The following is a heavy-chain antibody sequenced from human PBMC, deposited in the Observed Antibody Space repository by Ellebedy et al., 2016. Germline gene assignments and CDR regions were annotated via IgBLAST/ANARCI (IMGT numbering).Heavy chain of an antibody. V-gene: IGHV3-7*04. Sequence: GGSLRLSXAASGFTFRSHWMSWVRQAPRKGLEWVANMNQDGSETYYVDSVKGRFTISRDNANNLVYLQMNSLRAEDTAVYYCARGYCSGGTCYGGGYDYWGQGTLVTVTS. CDR3: ARGYCSGGTCYGGGYDY. D-gene: IGHD2-15*01. CDR2: MNQDGSET. J-gene: IGHJ4*02. CDR1: GFTFRSHW.